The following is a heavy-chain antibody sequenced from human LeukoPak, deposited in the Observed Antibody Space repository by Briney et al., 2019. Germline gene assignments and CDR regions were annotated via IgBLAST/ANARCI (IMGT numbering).Heavy chain of an antibody. CDR1: GGSISSYY. CDR3: ARSTGYCSGGSCYSRWFDP. D-gene: IGHD2-15*01. CDR2: IYYSGST. Sequence: PSETLSLTCTVSGGSISSYYWSWIRQPPGKGLEWIGYIYYSGSTNYNPSLKSRVTISVDTSKNQFSLKLSSVTAADTAVYYCARSTGYCSGGSCYSRWFDPWGQGTLVTVSS. J-gene: IGHJ5*02. V-gene: IGHV4-59*08.